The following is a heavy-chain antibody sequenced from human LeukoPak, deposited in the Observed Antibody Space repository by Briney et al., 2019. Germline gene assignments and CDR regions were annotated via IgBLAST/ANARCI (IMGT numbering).Heavy chain of an antibody. V-gene: IGHV4-39*01. CDR2: IYYSGSA. D-gene: IGHD3-10*01. Sequence: SETLSLTCSVSGGSISSSSYHWGWIRQSPGKGLEWIGSIYYSGSAYYNPSLKSRLTISVDTSKNQFSLKLSSVTAADTAVYYCARCISMVRGVIRPPDYWGQGTLVTVSS. CDR3: ARCISMVRGVIRPPDY. J-gene: IGHJ4*02. CDR1: GGSISSSSYH.